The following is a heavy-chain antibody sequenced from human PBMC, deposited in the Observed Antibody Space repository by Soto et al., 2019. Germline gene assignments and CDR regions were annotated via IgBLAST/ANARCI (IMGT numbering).Heavy chain of an antibody. CDR3: AIETCSGGSCYSGFPYYYYYGMDV. V-gene: IGHV4-39*02. Sequence: SETLSLTCTVSGGSISSSSYYWGWIRQPPGKGLEWIGSIYYSGSTYYNPSLKSRVTISVDTSKNQFSLKLSSVTAADTAVYYCAIETCSGGSCYSGFPYYYYYGMDVWGQGTTVTSP. CDR2: IYYSGST. J-gene: IGHJ6*02. CDR1: GGSISSSSYY. D-gene: IGHD2-15*01.